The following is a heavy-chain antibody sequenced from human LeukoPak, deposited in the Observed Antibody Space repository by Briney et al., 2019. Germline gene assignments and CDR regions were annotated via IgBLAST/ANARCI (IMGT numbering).Heavy chain of an antibody. D-gene: IGHD3-3*01. J-gene: IGHJ4*02. CDR1: GYTFTSYD. CDR2: MNPNSGNT. V-gene: IGHV1-8*03. CDR3: ATSGRITIFGVVMEYFDY. Sequence: GASVKVSCKASGYTFTSYDINWVRQATGQGLEWMGWMNPNSGNTGYAQKFQGRVTITRNTSISTAYMELSSLRSEDTAVYYCATSGRITIFGVVMEYFDYWGQGTLVTVSS.